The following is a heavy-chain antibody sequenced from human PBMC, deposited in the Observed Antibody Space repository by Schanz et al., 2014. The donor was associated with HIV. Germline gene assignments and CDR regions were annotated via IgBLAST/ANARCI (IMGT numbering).Heavy chain of an antibody. Sequence: QVQLVESGGGLVKPGGSLRLSCAASGFTFNDYYMTWIRQAPGKGLEWVAVIWYDGTDKYYAGSVKGRFTISRDNSQNTLYLQMNSLRAEDTAVYYCAKDKNDQRVYSMDVWGQGTTVTVSS. CDR3: AKDKNDQRVYSMDV. D-gene: IGHD1-1*01. CDR2: IWYDGTDK. J-gene: IGHJ6*02. V-gene: IGHV3-33*06. CDR1: GFTFNDYY.